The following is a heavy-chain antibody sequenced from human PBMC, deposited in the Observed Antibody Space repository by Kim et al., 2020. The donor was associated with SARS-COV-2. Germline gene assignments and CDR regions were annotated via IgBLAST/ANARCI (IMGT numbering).Heavy chain of an antibody. D-gene: IGHD3-10*01. CDR2: IKRKVDGETT. Sequence: GGSLRLSCAVSGFNFNNAWMRWVRQAPGKGLEWVGQIKRKVDGETTDYGAAVRGRFTISRDDSKNTLYLKLNSLKIEDTGVYFCITGNKSPGDYWGQGTLVTVSS. CDR3: ITGNKSPGDY. CDR1: GFNFNNAW. J-gene: IGHJ4*02. V-gene: IGHV3-15*01.